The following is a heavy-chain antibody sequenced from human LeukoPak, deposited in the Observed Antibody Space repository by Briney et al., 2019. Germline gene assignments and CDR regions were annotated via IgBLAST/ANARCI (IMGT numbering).Heavy chain of an antibody. V-gene: IGHV3-30*18. CDR2: ISYDGSNK. D-gene: IGHD3-16*01. Sequence: GRSLRLSCAASGFTSSSYGMHWVRQAPGKGLKWVAVISYDGSNKYYADSVKGRFTISRDNSENTLYLQMNSLRTEDAAVYFCAKDRIRLTTFGYYYYGMDVWGQGTTVTVSS. CDR1: GFTSSSYG. J-gene: IGHJ6*02. CDR3: AKDRIRLTTFGYYYYGMDV.